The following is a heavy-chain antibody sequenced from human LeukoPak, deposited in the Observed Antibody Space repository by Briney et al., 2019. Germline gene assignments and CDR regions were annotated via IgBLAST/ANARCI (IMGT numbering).Heavy chain of an antibody. D-gene: IGHD5-24*01. Sequence: PGGSLRLSCAASGFTFSSYAMSWVRQAPGKGLEWVSSISSSSSYIYYADSVKGRFTISRDNAKNSLYLQMNSLRAEDTAVYYCARDLLGRDGYNRLDYWGQGTLVTVSS. V-gene: IGHV3-21*01. CDR1: GFTFSSYA. J-gene: IGHJ4*02. CDR2: ISSSSSYI. CDR3: ARDLLGRDGYNRLDY.